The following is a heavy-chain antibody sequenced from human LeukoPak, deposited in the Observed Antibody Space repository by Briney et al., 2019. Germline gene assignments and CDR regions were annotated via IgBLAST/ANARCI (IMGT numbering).Heavy chain of an antibody. Sequence: GGSLRLSCAASGFTFSSYGMHWVRQAPGKGLEWVAVISYDGSNKYYADSVKGRFTISRDNSKNTLYLQMNSLRAEDTAVYYCAKRDGYNFLDYWGQGTLVTVSS. CDR3: AKRDGYNFLDY. J-gene: IGHJ4*02. V-gene: IGHV3-30*18. D-gene: IGHD5-24*01. CDR1: GFTFSSYG. CDR2: ISYDGSNK.